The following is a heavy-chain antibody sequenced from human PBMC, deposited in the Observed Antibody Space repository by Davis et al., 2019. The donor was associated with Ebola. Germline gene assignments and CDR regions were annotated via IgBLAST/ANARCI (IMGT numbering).Heavy chain of an antibody. CDR1: GGTFSSYT. V-gene: IGHV1-69*04. CDR3: ARDLGMIVPAGYFDY. Sequence: AASVKVSCKASGGTFSSYTISWVRQAPGQGLEWMGRIIPILGIANYAQKFQGRVTITADKSTNTAYMELSSLRSEDTAVYYCARDLGMIVPAGYFDYWGQGTLVTVSS. D-gene: IGHD3-22*01. J-gene: IGHJ4*02. CDR2: IIPILGIA.